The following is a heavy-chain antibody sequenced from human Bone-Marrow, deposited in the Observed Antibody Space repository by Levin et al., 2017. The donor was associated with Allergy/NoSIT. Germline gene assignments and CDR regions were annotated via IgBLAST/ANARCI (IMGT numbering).Heavy chain of an antibody. J-gene: IGHJ6*02. Sequence: GSLRLSCTVSGGSISNFYWSWIRQPPGKGLEWLGYIYHSGDRNYSPSLKSRVTMSIDTSKNQFSLKLSSVTAADTAVYYCARHPFSSGMDVWGQGTTITVSS. V-gene: IGHV4-59*08. CDR3: ARHPFSSGMDV. CDR1: GGSISNFY. D-gene: IGHD3-3*02. CDR2: IYHSGDR.